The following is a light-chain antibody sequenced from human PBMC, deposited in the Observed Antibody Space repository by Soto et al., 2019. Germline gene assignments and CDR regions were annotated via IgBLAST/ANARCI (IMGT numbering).Light chain of an antibody. V-gene: IGLV2-8*01. Sequence: QSALTQPPSASGSPGRSVTISCTGTSSDIGGYNYVSWYQQHPGKAPKLMIYEVNKRPSGVPDRFSGSKSGNTASLTVSGLQAEDEADYYCASHAGSYSWVFGGGTQLTVL. CDR1: SSDIGGYNY. CDR3: ASHAGSYSWV. CDR2: EVN. J-gene: IGLJ3*02.